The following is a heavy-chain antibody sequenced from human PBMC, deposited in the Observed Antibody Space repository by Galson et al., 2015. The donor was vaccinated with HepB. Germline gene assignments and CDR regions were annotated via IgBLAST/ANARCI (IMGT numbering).Heavy chain of an antibody. CDR3: ARALGGYTTTWVGGAAFDI. V-gene: IGHV3-30-3*01. CDR1: GFTFSNYA. J-gene: IGHJ3*02. Sequence: SLRLSCAASGFTFSNYAMHWVRQASGKGLEWVTIISYDGSHKYYADSVEGRFTISRDNSKNTLDLQMNSLRAEDTAVYYCARALGGYTTTWVGGAAFDIWGQGTMVTVSS. D-gene: IGHD2-2*02. CDR2: ISYDGSHK.